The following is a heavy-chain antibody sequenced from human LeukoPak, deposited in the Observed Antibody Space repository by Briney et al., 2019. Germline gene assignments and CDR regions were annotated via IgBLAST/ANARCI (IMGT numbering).Heavy chain of an antibody. CDR3: ARDSSGYQ. V-gene: IGHV3-7*01. CDR1: GFTFSTYW. D-gene: IGHD3-22*01. Sequence: GGSLRLSCAASGFTFSTYWMSWVRQAPGKGLEWVANIKEDGSEKYYGDSVKGRFTISRDNTKNSLYLQMNSLRAEDTAVYYCARDSSGYQWGQGTLVTVSS. J-gene: IGHJ4*02. CDR2: IKEDGSEK.